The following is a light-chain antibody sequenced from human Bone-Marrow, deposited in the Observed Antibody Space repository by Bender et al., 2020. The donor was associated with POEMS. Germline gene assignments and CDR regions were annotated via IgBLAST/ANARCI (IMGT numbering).Light chain of an antibody. Sequence: ELTQPPSVSVSPGQTATITCSGEKLGEEYACWYQQKPGQSPVVVIYQDTKRPSGIPERFSGSTSGNTASLTISETQTMDEADYYCQSWGSNTAVFGGGTKLTVL. CDR1: KLGEEY. CDR3: QSWGSNTAV. J-gene: IGLJ2*01. CDR2: QDT. V-gene: IGLV3-1*01.